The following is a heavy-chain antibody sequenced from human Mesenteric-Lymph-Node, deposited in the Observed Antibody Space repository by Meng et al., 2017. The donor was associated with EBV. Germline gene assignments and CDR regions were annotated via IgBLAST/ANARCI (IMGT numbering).Heavy chain of an antibody. Sequence: VQRQESGPGLVKPSGTLSLTCAVSSGSISNSNWWSWVRQPPGKGLQWIGEIFHSGGTNYNPSLKSRVTISVDKSKNQFSLKVNSLTAADTAVYYCARITFGGAIGDWGQGTLVTVSS. J-gene: IGHJ4*02. CDR1: SGSISNSNW. V-gene: IGHV4-4*02. CDR2: IFHSGGT. D-gene: IGHD3-16*02. CDR3: ARITFGGAIGD.